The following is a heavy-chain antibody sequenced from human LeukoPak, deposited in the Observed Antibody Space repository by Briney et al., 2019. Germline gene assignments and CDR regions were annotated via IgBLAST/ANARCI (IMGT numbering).Heavy chain of an antibody. CDR3: ATLPGIAVADVPDQYYYYYYMDV. CDR2: ISSSSRTI. J-gene: IGHJ6*03. D-gene: IGHD6-19*01. Sequence: GGSLRLSCAASGFTFSSYSMNWVRQAPGKGLEWVSYISSSSRTINYADSVKGRFTISRDNAKNTLYLQMNSLRAEDTAVYYCATLPGIAVADVPDQYYYYYYMDVWGKGTTVTISS. V-gene: IGHV3-48*01. CDR1: GFTFSSYS.